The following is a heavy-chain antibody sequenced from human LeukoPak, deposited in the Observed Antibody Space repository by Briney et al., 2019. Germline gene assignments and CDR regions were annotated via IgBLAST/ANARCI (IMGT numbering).Heavy chain of an antibody. J-gene: IGHJ4*02. V-gene: IGHV3-48*03. CDR3: ARDGGLRYFDWLPQTHFDY. CDR1: GFTFSNYE. D-gene: IGHD3-9*01. Sequence: GGSLRLSCAASGFTFSNYEMNWVRQAPGKGLEWVSYISNSGSTTYYADSVKGRFTISRDNAKSSLSLQMNSLRAEDTAVYYCARDGGLRYFDWLPQTHFDYWGQGTLVTVSS. CDR2: ISNSGSTT.